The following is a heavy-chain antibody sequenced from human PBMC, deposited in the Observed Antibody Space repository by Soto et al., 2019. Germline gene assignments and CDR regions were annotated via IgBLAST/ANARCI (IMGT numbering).Heavy chain of an antibody. V-gene: IGHV1-18*01. CDR3: AAGVFLGPWQY. Sequence: QLQLVQSGVEVKKPGSSLKVSCQASGDTLTSYGISWVRQAPGQGLEWMGWVSPYSGNTNYSPKVQGRVTLTTDTTTSTAYSECRSLTSDDTAVYYFAAGVFLGPWQYWGQGTLVTVSS. J-gene: IGHJ4*02. CDR1: GDTLTSYG. D-gene: IGHD2-8*01. CDR2: VSPYSGNT.